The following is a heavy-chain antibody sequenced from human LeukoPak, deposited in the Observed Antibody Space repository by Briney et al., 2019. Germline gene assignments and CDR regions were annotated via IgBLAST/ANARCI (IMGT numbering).Heavy chain of an antibody. Sequence: ASVKVSCKASGYTFTNYGISWVRQAPRQGLEWMGWINAYNGNTDYAQKLQGRVTMTTDTSTSTAYMELRSLRSDDTAVYYCARDKDYYDSPKYWGQGTLVTVSS. CDR1: GYTFTNYG. V-gene: IGHV1-18*01. CDR3: ARDKDYYDSPKY. J-gene: IGHJ4*02. CDR2: INAYNGNT. D-gene: IGHD3-22*01.